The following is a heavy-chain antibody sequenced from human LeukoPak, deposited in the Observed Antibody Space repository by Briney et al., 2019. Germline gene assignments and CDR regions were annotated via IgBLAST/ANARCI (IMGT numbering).Heavy chain of an antibody. J-gene: IGHJ6*02. Sequence: GVSLRLSCAASGFSVSRNYMSWARLAPGKGLEWVSIISSGGSTHYADSVKGRFAISRDNSKNTVYLQMNSLRAEDTAVYYCATRGLSGYYYGMDVWGQGTTVTVSS. CDR2: ISSGGST. V-gene: IGHV3-66*01. CDR1: GFSVSRNY. CDR3: ATRGLSGYYYGMDV. D-gene: IGHD3/OR15-3a*01.